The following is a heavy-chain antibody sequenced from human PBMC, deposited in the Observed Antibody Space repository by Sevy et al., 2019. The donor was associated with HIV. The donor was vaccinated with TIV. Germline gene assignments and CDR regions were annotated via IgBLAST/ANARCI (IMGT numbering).Heavy chain of an antibody. D-gene: IGHD4-17*01. CDR1: GFTFSDYY. Sequence: GSLRLSCAGSGFTFSDYYMSWIRQAPGKGLEWLSYIDGDGSAIYYADSVKGRVTISRDNAKNSLYLQMNSLRAEDTALYYCARDHEKDGDLGDYYYYAMDVWGQGTTVTVSS. CDR3: ARDHEKDGDLGDYYYYAMDV. V-gene: IGHV3-11*01. J-gene: IGHJ6*02. CDR2: IDGDGSAI.